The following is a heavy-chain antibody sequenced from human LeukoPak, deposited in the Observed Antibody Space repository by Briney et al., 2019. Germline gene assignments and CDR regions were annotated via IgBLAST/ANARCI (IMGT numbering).Heavy chain of an antibody. CDR3: ARDRNYDFWSGYSPDGFDI. J-gene: IGHJ3*02. V-gene: IGHV1-2*02. D-gene: IGHD3-3*01. CDR1: GYTFTGYY. Sequence: ASVKVSCKASGYTFTGYYMHWVRQAPGQGLEWMGWINPNSGGTNYAQKFQGRVTMTRDTSISTAYMELSRLRSDDTAVYYCARDRNYDFWSGYSPDGFDIWGQGTMVTVSS. CDR2: INPNSGGT.